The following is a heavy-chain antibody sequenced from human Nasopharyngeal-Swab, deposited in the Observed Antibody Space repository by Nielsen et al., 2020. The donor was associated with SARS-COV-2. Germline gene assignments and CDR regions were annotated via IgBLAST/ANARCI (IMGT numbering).Heavy chain of an antibody. CDR2: ISSSSSYI. V-gene: IGHV3-21*01. CDR1: GFTFSSYS. D-gene: IGHD3-16*01. CDR3: ARVLGVIVGEDY. J-gene: IGHJ4*02. Sequence: GGSLRLSCAASGFTFSSYSMHWVRQAPGKGLEWVSSISSSSSYIYYADSVKGRFTISRDNAKNSLYLQMNSLRAEDTAVYYCARVLGVIVGEDYWGQGTLVTASS.